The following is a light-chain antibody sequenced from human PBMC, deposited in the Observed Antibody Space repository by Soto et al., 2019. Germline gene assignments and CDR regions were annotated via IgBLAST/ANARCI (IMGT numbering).Light chain of an antibody. CDR3: QQYTNHPWP. CDR2: DAS. Sequence: EIRRTQYNSSLSASVGDRFTITCRSSQNINRRLAWYQQKPGKAPNLLIYDASSLESGVPARFGGGGSGTEFTLTISSLQPDDFSSFYCQQYTNHPWPFGQGTKVDI. V-gene: IGKV1-5*01. J-gene: IGKJ1*01. CDR1: QNINRR.